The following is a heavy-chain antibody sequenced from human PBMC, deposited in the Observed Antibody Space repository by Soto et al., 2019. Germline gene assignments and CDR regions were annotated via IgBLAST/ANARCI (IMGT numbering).Heavy chain of an antibody. CDR3: VRGMNPLF. Sequence: LRLSCAASGFTLRTYTMNWVRQAPGKGLEWVSSISISSSDRYYADSVRGRFTISRDNAKNALYLQMNSLRADDTAVYFCVRGMNPLFGGQGTLVTVSS. J-gene: IGHJ4*01. CDR1: GFTLRTYT. V-gene: IGHV3-21*06. CDR2: ISISSSDR.